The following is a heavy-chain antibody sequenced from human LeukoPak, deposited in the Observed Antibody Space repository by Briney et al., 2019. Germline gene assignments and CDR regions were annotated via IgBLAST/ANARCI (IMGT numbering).Heavy chain of an antibody. CDR2: IYYSGST. CDR3: ARDRARGSGGYGMDV. D-gene: IGHD3-10*01. J-gene: IGHJ6*02. Sequence: PSETLSLTCTVSGGSISSSSYYWGWIRQPPGKGLEWIGYIYYSGSTYYNPSLKSRVTISVDTSKNQFSLKLSSVTAADTAVYYCARDRARGSGGYGMDVWGQGTTVTVSS. CDR1: GGSISSSSYY. V-gene: IGHV4-30-4*01.